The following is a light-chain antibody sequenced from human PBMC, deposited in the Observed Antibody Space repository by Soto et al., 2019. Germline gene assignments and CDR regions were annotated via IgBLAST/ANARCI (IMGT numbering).Light chain of an antibody. J-gene: IGKJ3*01. CDR3: QQSYSTLVT. CDR1: QNISIF. CDR2: TAS. V-gene: IGKV1-39*01. Sequence: DIQLTQSPSSLSASVGDRVTITCRASQNISIFLNWYQQKPGNAPKLLIYTASDLESGVPSRISGGGSGTEFTLSISSLQPEDFATYYCQQSYSTLVTFGPGTKVDIK.